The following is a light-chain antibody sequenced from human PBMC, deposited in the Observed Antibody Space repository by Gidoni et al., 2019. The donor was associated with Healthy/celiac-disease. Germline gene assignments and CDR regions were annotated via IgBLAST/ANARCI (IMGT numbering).Light chain of an antibody. Sequence: HSALTQPRSVSGSPGQSVTISCTGTSSDFGGYNYVSWYQQHPGKAPKLMIYDVSKRPSGVPDRFSGSKSGNTASLTISGLQAEDEADYYCCSYAGSYTYVFGTGTKVTVL. CDR1: SSDFGGYNY. CDR2: DVS. J-gene: IGLJ1*01. V-gene: IGLV2-11*01. CDR3: CSYAGSYTYV.